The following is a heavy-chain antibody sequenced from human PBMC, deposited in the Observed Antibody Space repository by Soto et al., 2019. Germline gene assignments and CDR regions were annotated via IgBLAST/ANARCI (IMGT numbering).Heavy chain of an antibody. D-gene: IGHD3-22*01. CDR1: GGSFSGYY. J-gene: IGHJ5*02. CDR3: ANYYYDSSGGPSNWFDP. CDR2: INHSGST. Sequence: TAETLSLTCAVYGGSFSGYYWSWIRQPPGKGLEWIGEINHSGSTNYNPSLKSRVTISVDTSKNQFSLKLSSVTAADTAVYYCANYYYDSSGGPSNWFDPWGQGTLVTVSS. V-gene: IGHV4-34*01.